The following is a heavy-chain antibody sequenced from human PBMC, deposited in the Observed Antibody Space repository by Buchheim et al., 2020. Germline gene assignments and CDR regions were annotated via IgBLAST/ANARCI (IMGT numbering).Heavy chain of an antibody. D-gene: IGHD4-17*01. CDR3: ARWEITAVTGSLDY. J-gene: IGHJ4*01. CDR1: GGSIDSDSYY. V-gene: IGHV4-31*03. Sequence: QVQLQESGPGLVKPSQTLSLNCNVSGGSIDSDSYYWSWIRQHPGKGLEWIGYIYYSGSTYYNPSLKSRGTISVDTSDKRFSLNLSSVTAADTAVYYCARWEITAVTGSLDYWGQGIL. CDR2: IYYSGST.